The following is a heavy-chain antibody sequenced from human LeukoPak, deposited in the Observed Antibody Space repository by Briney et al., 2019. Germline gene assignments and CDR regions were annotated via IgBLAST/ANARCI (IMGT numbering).Heavy chain of an antibody. Sequence: GAPLKISCKGSGYSFTSYWIGCVREMPGKGLEWMGIIYPGDSDYRYSPSFQCPVTISAAKTILTAYLQWLSLKATATAMYSCARQDNAGYSSSWSPVDYRAEGTLVTVS. CDR1: GYSFTSYW. J-gene: IGHJ4*02. V-gene: IGHV5-51*01. D-gene: IGHD6-13*01. CDR3: ARQDNAGYSSSWSPVDY. CDR2: IYPGDSDY.